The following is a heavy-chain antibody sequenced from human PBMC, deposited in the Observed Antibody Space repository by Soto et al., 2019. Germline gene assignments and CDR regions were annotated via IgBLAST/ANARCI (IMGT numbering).Heavy chain of an antibody. CDR1: GYTFTSYL. V-gene: IGHV5-51*01. CDR3: ARIHTSGWTGWFDP. J-gene: IGHJ5*02. CDR2: IYPGDSDT. D-gene: IGHD6-19*01. Sequence: XDSLKVSWKCSGYTFTSYLIGWVLQMPGKGLEWMGIIYPGDSDTRYSPSFQGQVTISADKSISTAYLQWSSLKASDTAMYYCARIHTSGWTGWFDPWGQGTLVTVSS.